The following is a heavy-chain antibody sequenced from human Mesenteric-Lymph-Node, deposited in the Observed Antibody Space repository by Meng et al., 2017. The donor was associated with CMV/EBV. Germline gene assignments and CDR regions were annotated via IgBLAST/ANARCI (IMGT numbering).Heavy chain of an antibody. V-gene: IGHV1-2*02. D-gene: IGHD1-26*01. J-gene: IGHJ4*02. Sequence: ASVKVSCKASGYTFTGYYMHWVRQAPGQGLEWMGWINPNSGGTNYAQKFQGRVTMTRDTSISTAYMELSRLRSDDTAVYYCARDLSRLLGATGPKYYFDYWGQGTLVTVSS. CDR3: ARDLSRLLGATGPKYYFDY. CDR1: GYTFTGYY. CDR2: INPNSGGT.